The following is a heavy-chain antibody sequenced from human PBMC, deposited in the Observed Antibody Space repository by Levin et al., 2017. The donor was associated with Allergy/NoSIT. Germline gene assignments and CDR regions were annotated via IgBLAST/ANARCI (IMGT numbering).Heavy chain of an antibody. CDR3: ARQVLSSRRFDP. CDR2: VHYTGTT. Sequence: SCTVSGGSINTYHWSWIRQTPGKGLEWVGNVHYTGTTNYNPSLKSRVTISVETSKNQFSLELNSVTAADTAVYYCARQVLSSRRFDPWGQGTLVTVSS. V-gene: IGHV4-59*01. D-gene: IGHD2-2*01. CDR1: GGSINTYH. J-gene: IGHJ5*02.